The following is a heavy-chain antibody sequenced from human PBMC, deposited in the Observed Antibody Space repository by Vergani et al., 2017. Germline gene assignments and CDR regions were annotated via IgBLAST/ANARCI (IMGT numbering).Heavy chain of an antibody. Sequence: EVQLVQSGAEVKKPGESLKISCQISGYSFTNYWIGWVRQMPGKGLEWMGIIHPADSDTRYSPSFQGQVTISVEKAISTAYLQRSSLRASDSAMYYCARLXGRDSSGSKYIDYWGQGTLVTVSS. CDR2: IHPADSDT. CDR1: GYSFTNYW. D-gene: IGHD3-22*01. J-gene: IGHJ4*02. CDR3: ARLXGRDSSGSKYIDY. V-gene: IGHV5-51*01.